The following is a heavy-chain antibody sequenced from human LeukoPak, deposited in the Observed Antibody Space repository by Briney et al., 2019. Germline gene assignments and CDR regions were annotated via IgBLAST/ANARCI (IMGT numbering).Heavy chain of an antibody. D-gene: IGHD2-2*02. V-gene: IGHV1-58*01. CDR1: GFTFTSSA. CDR2: IVVGSGNT. CDR3: AMYCSSTSCYTGARGYFDY. Sequence: ASVKVSCKASGFTFTSSAVQWVRQARGQRLEWIGWIVVGSGNTNYAQKFQGRVTITTDESTSTAYMELSSLRSEDTAVYYCAMYCSSTSCYTGARGYFDYWGQGTLVTVSS. J-gene: IGHJ4*02.